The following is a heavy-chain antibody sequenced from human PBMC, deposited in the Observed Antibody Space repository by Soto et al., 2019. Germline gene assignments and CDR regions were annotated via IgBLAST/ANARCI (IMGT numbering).Heavy chain of an antibody. CDR3: ARIMITFGGVIPLGDAFDI. J-gene: IGHJ3*02. D-gene: IGHD3-16*02. CDR1: GGTFSSYA. Sequence: GASVKVSCKASGGTFSSYAISWVRQAPGQGLEWMGGIIPIFGTANYAQKFQGRVTITADESTSTAYMELSSLRSEDTAVYYCARIMITFGGVIPLGDAFDIWGQGTMVTVSS. V-gene: IGHV1-69*13. CDR2: IIPIFGTA.